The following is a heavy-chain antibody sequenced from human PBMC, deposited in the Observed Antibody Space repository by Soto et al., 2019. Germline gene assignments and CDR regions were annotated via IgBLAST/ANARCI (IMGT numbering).Heavy chain of an antibody. V-gene: IGHV3-48*03. CDR3: TTGEFAFLSGYPNYFDP. CDR1: GFTFSSYE. CDR2: ISSSGSTI. Sequence: GSLRLSCAASGFTFSSYEMNWVRQAPGKGLEWVSYISSSGSTIYYADSVKGRFTISRDNAKNTLYLQMNSLRTEDTAVYYCTTGEFAFLSGYPNYFDPWGRGTLVTVSS. J-gene: IGHJ5*02. D-gene: IGHD3-3*01.